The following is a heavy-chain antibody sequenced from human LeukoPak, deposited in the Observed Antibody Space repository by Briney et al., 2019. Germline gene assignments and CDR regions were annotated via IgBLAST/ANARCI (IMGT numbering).Heavy chain of an antibody. V-gene: IGHV3-33*01. D-gene: IGHD2-2*01. CDR3: ARGGYCSSTSCPHYYYGMDV. CDR2: IWYDGSNK. J-gene: IGHJ6*02. CDR1: GVTFSSYA. Sequence: PGRSLRLSCAASGVTFSSYAMHWVRQAPGKGLEWVAVIWYDGSNKYYADSVEGRFTISRDNSKNTLYLQMNSLRAEDTAVYYCARGGYCSSTSCPHYYYGMDVWGQGTTVTVSS.